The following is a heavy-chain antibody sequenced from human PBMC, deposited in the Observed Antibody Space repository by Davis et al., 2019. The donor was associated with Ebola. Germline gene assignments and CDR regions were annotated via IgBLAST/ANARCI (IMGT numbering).Heavy chain of an antibody. CDR1: GFTFSSYA. Sequence: GESLKISCAASGFTFSSYAMHWVRQAPGKGLEWVAVISYDGSNKYYADSVKGRFTISRDNSKNTLYLQMNSLRAEDTAVYYCASLHFDPWGQGTLVTVSS. V-gene: IGHV3-30-3*01. CDR2: ISYDGSNK. CDR3: ASLHFDP. J-gene: IGHJ5*02.